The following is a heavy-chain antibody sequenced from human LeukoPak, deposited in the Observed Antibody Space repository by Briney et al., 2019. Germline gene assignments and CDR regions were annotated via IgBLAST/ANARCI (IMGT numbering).Heavy chain of an antibody. CDR2: INPNSGGT. CDR3: ARGDIVVVPAAIGFDP. J-gene: IGHJ5*02. V-gene: IGHV1-2*04. Sequence: ASVKVSCKASGYTFTSYGISWVRQAPGQGLEWMGWINPNSGGTNYAQKFQGWVTMTRDTSISTAYMELSRLRSDDTAVYYCARGDIVVVPAAIGFDPWGQGTLVTVSS. D-gene: IGHD2-2*02. CDR1: GYTFTSYG.